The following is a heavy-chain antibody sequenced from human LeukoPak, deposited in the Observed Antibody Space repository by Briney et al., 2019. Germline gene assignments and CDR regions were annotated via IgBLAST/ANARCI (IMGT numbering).Heavy chain of an antibody. D-gene: IGHD4/OR15-4a*01. V-gene: IGHV3-23*01. CDR2: FSGGGSST. Sequence: GGTLRLSCAASGFTFSSYGMSWVRQAPGKGLEWVSAFSGGGSSTFYADSVKGRFTISRDNSKNTLYLQMNSLRAEDTAVYYCARRAGAYSHPYDYWGQGTLVTVSS. CDR3: ARRAGAYSHPYDY. CDR1: GFTFSSYG. J-gene: IGHJ4*02.